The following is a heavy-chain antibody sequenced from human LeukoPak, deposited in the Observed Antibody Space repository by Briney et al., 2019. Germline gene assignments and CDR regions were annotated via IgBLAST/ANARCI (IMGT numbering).Heavy chain of an antibody. CDR2: INHSGST. CDR3: ARRRGDGSGIYYIKYYYDYYMDV. J-gene: IGHJ6*03. D-gene: IGHD3-10*01. V-gene: IGHV4-38-2*02. Sequence: SETLSLTCTVSGYSISSGYYWSWIRQPPGKGLEWIGEINHSGSTNYNPSLKSRVTISVDTSKNQFSLKLSSVTAADTAVYYCARRRGDGSGIYYIKYYYDYYMDVWGKGTTVTVSS. CDR1: GYSISSGYY.